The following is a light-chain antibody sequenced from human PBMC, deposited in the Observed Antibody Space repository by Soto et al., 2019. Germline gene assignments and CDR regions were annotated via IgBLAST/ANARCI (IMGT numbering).Light chain of an antibody. CDR3: AAWDGSLNNVL. CDR1: GSSIGTNT. V-gene: IGLV1-44*01. CDR2: GDN. Sequence: QSVLTQPPSASGTPGQRVTISCSGCGSSIGTNTVNWYRQLPGTAPKLLIYGDNQRPSGVPDRVSGSKSGTSASLAISGLQSEDEADYYCAAWDGSLNNVLFGGGTKVTVL. J-gene: IGLJ2*01.